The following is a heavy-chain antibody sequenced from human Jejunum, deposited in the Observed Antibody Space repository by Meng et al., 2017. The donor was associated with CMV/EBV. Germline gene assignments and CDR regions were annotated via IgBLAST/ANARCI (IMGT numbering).Heavy chain of an antibody. CDR3: AREHYANPGY. CDR2: IGTRSKYI. D-gene: IGHD3-16*01. V-gene: IGHV3-11*05. J-gene: IGHJ4*02. Sequence: VKLVESGGVLFKPGRAPRPSVASLGFPFDDHYMGWIRQAPGKWLEWVSFIGTRSKYIGYADSVKGRFTISRDDAQNSLYLQMNSLRAEDTAVYYCAREHYANPGYWGQGTLVTVSS. CDR1: GFPFDDHY.